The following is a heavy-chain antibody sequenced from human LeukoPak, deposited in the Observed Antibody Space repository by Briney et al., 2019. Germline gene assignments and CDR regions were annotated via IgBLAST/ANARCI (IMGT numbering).Heavy chain of an antibody. CDR3: AKGGGAAARFDY. CDR1: XFXXXSYX. D-gene: IGHD6-13*01. J-gene: IGHJ4*02. V-gene: IGHV3-23*01. Sequence: GXXXLXXAAXXFXXXSYXXXXVRQAPGKGXDWVASLSGSGGSTFYAGSVEGRFTISRDNSKNTLYLQINSLRAEDTAVYYCAKGGGAAARFDYWGQGILVTVSS. CDR2: LSGSGGST.